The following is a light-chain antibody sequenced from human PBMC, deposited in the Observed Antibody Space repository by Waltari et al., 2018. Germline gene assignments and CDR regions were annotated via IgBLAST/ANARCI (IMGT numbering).Light chain of an antibody. CDR3: SSRDSSASHVL. V-gene: IGLV3-19*01. J-gene: IGLJ2*01. CDR2: GKN. CDR1: NIGSYR. Sequence: SYVLTQPPSVSVAPGETARITCGGDNIGSYRVPWYQQKPRQAPVLVIFGKNKRPSGIPDRFSGYNSETTTSLTITGAQAEDEADYYCSSRDSSASHVLFAGGTKLTVL.